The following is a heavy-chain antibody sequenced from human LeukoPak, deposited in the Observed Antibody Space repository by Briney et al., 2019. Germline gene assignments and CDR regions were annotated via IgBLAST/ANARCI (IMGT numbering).Heavy chain of an antibody. CDR1: GFTFSSYG. J-gene: IGHJ4*02. D-gene: IGHD2-2*01. CDR2: ISGSGGST. V-gene: IGHV3-23*01. CDR3: AKLGGVPASSYDY. Sequence: PGGTLRLSCAASGFTFSSYGMSWVRQAPGKGLEWVSAISGSGGSTYYADSVKGRFTISRDNSKNTLYLQMNSLRAEDTAVYYCAKLGGVPASSYDYWGQGTLVTVSS.